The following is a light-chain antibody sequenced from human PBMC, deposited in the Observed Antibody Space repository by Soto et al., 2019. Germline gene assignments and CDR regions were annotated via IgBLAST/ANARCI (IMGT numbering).Light chain of an antibody. J-gene: IGKJ4*01. CDR2: AAS. CDR3: QHYDNFPPLRT. Sequence: DIQMTQSPSSLSASVGDRVTITCQASEDINNNLNWYQKKPGEAPKLLLYAASNSQAGVPSRFSGSGSGTHYTFTISSLQPADTATYYCQHYDNFPPLRTFGVGTKVDIK. V-gene: IGKV1-33*01. CDR1: EDINNN.